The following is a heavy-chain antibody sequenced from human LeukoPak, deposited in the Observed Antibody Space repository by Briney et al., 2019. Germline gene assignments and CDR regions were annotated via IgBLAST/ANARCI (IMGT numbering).Heavy chain of an antibody. J-gene: IGHJ4*02. CDR2: IYHSGST. Sequence: SETLSLTCTVSGGSISSSFYYWGWIRQPPGKGLEWFGSIYHSGSTYYNPSLKSRVTISVDTSRNQFSLKLSSVTAANTAVYYCARGPWYYYDSSGYLYWGQGTLVTVSS. CDR3: ARGPWYYYDSSGYLY. CDR1: GGSISSSFYY. D-gene: IGHD3-22*01. V-gene: IGHV4-39*01.